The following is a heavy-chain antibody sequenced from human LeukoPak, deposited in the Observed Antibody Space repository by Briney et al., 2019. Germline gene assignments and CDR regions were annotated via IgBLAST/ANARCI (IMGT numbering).Heavy chain of an antibody. CDR3: AKDIGNWNYFDY. D-gene: IGHD1-20*01. Sequence: GGSLRLSCAASGFTFTNYGMHWVRQAPGKGLEWVAFIRYDGSNKYYADSVKGRFTISRDNSKNTPYLQMNSLRAEDTAVYYCAKDIGNWNYFDYWGQGTLVTVSS. CDR2: IRYDGSNK. V-gene: IGHV3-30*02. J-gene: IGHJ4*02. CDR1: GFTFTNYG.